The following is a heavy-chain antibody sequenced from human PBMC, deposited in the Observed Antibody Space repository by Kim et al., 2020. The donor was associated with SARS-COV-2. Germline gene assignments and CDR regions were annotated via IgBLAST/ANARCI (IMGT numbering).Heavy chain of an antibody. CDR3: ARGYGDYVRNAFDI. J-gene: IGHJ3*02. CDR2: ISSSSSYI. CDR1: GFTFSSYS. D-gene: IGHD4-17*01. V-gene: IGHV3-21*01. Sequence: GGSLRLSCAASGFTFSSYSMNWVRQAPGKGLEWVSSISSSSSYIYYADSVKGRFTISRDNAKNSLYLQMNSLRAEDTAVYYCARGYGDYVRNAFDIWGQGTMVTVSS.